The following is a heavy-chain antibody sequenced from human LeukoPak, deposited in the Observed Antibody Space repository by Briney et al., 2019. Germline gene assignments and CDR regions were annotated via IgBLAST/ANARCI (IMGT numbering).Heavy chain of an antibody. Sequence: PGGSLRLSCAASGFTFSSYAMSWVRQAPGKGLEWVSAISGSGGSTYYADSVKGRFTISRDNSKNTLYLQMNSLRAEDTAVYYCAKAAIITMVRGVTLDAFDIWGQGTMVTVSS. CDR1: GFTFSSYA. J-gene: IGHJ3*02. CDR2: ISGSGGST. V-gene: IGHV3-23*01. D-gene: IGHD3-10*01. CDR3: AKAAIITMVRGVTLDAFDI.